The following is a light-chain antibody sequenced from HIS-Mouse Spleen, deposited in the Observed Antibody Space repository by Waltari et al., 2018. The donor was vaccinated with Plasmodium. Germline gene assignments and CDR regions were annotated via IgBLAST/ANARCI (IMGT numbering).Light chain of an antibody. J-gene: IGLJ3*02. CDR3: YSTDSSGNHRV. CDR1: ALQQNL. CDR2: EDS. Sequence: SNELPQPPPVSVSPGKKARITGPGPALQQNLAYGYPQKSGQAPVLVIYEDSKRPSGIPERFSGSSSGTMATLTISGAQVEDEADYYCYSTDSSGNHRVFGGGTKLTVL. V-gene: IGLV3-10*01.